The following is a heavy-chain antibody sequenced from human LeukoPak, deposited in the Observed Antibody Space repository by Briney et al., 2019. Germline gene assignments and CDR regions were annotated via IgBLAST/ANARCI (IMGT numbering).Heavy chain of an antibody. J-gene: IGHJ4*02. Sequence: GGSLRLSCATSGLTFSNYCMDWVRQAPGKGLVWVSRISSDGITTNYADSVKGRFTISRDNAKNTLYLQMNSLRAEDTAVYYCARGLGYNTSGYSYYWGQGTLVTVSS. CDR2: ISSDGITT. CDR3: ARGLGYNTSGYSYY. D-gene: IGHD3-22*01. CDR1: GLTFSNYC. V-gene: IGHV3-74*01.